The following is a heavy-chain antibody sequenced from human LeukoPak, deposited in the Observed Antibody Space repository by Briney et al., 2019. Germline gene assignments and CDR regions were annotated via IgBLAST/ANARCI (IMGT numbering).Heavy chain of an antibody. CDR1: GFTFDDYA. D-gene: IGHD4-11*01. Sequence: PGGSLRLSCAASGFTFDDYAMHWVRHAPGKGLEWVSGISWNSGSIDYADSVKGRFTISRDNAKNSLYLQMNSLRAEDTALYYCAKDYSNYYYYGMDVWGQGTTVTVSS. J-gene: IGHJ6*02. CDR3: AKDYSNYYYYGMDV. V-gene: IGHV3-9*01. CDR2: ISWNSGSI.